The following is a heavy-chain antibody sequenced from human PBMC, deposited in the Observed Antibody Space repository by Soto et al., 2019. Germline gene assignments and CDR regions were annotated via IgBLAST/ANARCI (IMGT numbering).Heavy chain of an antibody. CDR1: GGSFSGYY. D-gene: IGHD6-6*01. Sequence: SETLSLTCAVYGGSFSGYYWSWIRQPPGKGLEWIGEINHSGSTNYNPSLKSRVTISVDTSKNQFSPKLSSVTAADTAVYYCARPWGRAAARTYYYKDVWGKGTTVTVSS. CDR3: ARPWGRAAARTYYYKDV. CDR2: INHSGST. J-gene: IGHJ6*03. V-gene: IGHV4-34*01.